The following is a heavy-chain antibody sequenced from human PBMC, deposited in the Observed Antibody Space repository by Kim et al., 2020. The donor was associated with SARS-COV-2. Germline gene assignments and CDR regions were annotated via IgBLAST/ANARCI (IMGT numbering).Heavy chain of an antibody. CDR1: GFTFGRYW. D-gene: IGHD3-22*01. V-gene: IGHV3-7*03. CDR2: IKHDGSET. Sequence: GGSLRLSCATSGFTFGRYWMSWVRQAPGKGLEWVANIKHDGSETYYVDSVKGRFTISRDNAKNSLFLQMNSLRAEDTAVYYCARDHDSLDFWGQGTMVTVSS. CDR3: ARDHDSLDF. J-gene: IGHJ4*02.